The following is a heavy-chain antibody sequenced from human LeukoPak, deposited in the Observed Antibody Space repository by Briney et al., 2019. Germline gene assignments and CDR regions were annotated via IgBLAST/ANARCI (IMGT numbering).Heavy chain of an antibody. V-gene: IGHV4-34*01. CDR3: ARTHYYGSGSGIDY. CDR2: INHSGNT. J-gene: IGHJ4*02. Sequence: ASETLSLTCAVYGRSFSDYYWSWIRQPPDMGLEWIGEINHSGNTNYNPSLKSRASISVDTSKNQFSLKLNSVTAADTAVYYCARTHYYGSGSGIDYWGQGSLVTVSS. CDR1: GRSFSDYY. D-gene: IGHD3-10*01.